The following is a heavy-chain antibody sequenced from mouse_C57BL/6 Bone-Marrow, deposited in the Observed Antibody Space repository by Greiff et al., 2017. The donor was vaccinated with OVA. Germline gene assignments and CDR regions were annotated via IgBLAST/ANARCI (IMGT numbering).Heavy chain of an antibody. CDR1: GFSLSTFGMG. Sequence: QVTLKVSGPGILQPSQTLSLTCSFSGFSLSTFGMGVGWIRQPSGKGLEWLAHIWWDDDKYYNPALKSRRTISKDTSKNQVFLKIARVDTADTATYYCGRRANWDGYFDVWGTGTTVTVSS. CDR3: GRRANWDGYFDV. D-gene: IGHD4-1*01. CDR2: IWWDDDK. J-gene: IGHJ1*03. V-gene: IGHV8-8*01.